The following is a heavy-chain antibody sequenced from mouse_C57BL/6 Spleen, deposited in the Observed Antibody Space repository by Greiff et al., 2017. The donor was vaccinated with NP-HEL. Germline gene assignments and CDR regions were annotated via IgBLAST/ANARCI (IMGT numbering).Heavy chain of an antibody. CDR3: TTHYYGSRKYYFDY. Sequence: VQLQQSGAELVRPGASVKLSCTASGFNIKDYYMHWVKQRPEQGLEWIGRIDPEDGDTEYAPKFQGKATMTADTSSNTAYLQLSSLTSEDTAVYYCTTHYYGSRKYYFDYWGQGTTLTVSS. D-gene: IGHD1-1*01. V-gene: IGHV14-1*01. CDR1: GFNIKDYY. CDR2: IDPEDGDT. J-gene: IGHJ2*01.